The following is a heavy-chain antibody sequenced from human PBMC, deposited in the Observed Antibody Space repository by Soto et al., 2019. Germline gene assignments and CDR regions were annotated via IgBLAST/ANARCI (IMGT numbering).Heavy chain of an antibody. D-gene: IGHD2-2*01. Sequence: GGSLKLSSAASGYTFSNYAMNCVRQAPGKGLEWVALISYDGSNKYYADSVKGRFTISRDSSKNTLSLQMNSLRAADTAVYYCGRCTSTSCHLGSDYWGQGTLVTVSS. J-gene: IGHJ4*02. CDR1: GYTFSNYA. V-gene: IGHV3-30-3*01. CDR3: GRCTSTSCHLGSDY. CDR2: ISYDGSNK.